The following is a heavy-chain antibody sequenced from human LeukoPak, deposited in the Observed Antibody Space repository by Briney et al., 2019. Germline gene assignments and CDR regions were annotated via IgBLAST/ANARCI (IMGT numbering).Heavy chain of an antibody. J-gene: IGHJ3*02. CDR1: GFTFSSYG. Sequence: GGSLRLSCAASGFTFSSYGMHCVRQAPGKGLEWVAFIRYDGSNKYYADSVKGRFTISRDNSKNTLYLQMNSLRAEDTAVYYCAKLLVTYYYDSSGYADAFDIWGQGTMVTVSS. V-gene: IGHV3-30*02. CDR3: AKLLVTYYYDSSGYADAFDI. CDR2: IRYDGSNK. D-gene: IGHD3-22*01.